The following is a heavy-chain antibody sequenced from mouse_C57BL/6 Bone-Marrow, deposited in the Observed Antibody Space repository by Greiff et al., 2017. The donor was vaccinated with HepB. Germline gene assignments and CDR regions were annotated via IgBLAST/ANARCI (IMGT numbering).Heavy chain of an antibody. CDR3: ARRRLRRGYFDV. J-gene: IGHJ1*03. Sequence: VQVVESDAELVKPGASVKISCKVSGYTFTDHTIHWMKQRPEQGLEWIGYIYPRDGSTKYNEKFKGKATLTADKSSSTAYMQLNSLTSEDSAVYFCARRRLRRGYFDVWGTGTTVTVSS. CDR2: IYPRDGST. V-gene: IGHV1-78*01. CDR1: GYTFTDHT. D-gene: IGHD1-2*01.